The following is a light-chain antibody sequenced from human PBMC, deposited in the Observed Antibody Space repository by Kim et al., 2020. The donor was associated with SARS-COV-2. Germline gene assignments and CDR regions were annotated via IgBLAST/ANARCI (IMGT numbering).Light chain of an antibody. CDR2: GAS. Sequence: ASVGDRVTITCQASQDINIHLNWYQQKTGTAPKFLIYGASSLEAGVPSRCSGSGSGTDFTFTISSRQPEDVATYYCQQSDNLPLTFGRGTKVDIK. CDR1: QDINIH. V-gene: IGKV1-33*01. J-gene: IGKJ4*01. CDR3: QQSDNLPLT.